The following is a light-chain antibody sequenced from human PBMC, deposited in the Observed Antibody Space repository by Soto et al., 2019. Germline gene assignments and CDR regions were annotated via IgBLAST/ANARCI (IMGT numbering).Light chain of an antibody. V-gene: IGKV3-15*01. CDR1: HSVNSH. CDR3: QQYKNWPL. CDR2: GAS. J-gene: IGKJ5*01. Sequence: MTQSPATLSVSPGDRVTLPCRTSHSVNSHVAWYQQKPGQAPRLLLYGASTRATGIPVRFSGSGFGTEFTLTISSLKSEDFAVYYCQQYKNWPLFGQGTRLEIK.